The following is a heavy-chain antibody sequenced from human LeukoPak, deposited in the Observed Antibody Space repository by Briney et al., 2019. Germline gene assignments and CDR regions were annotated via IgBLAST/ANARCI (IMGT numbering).Heavy chain of an antibody. V-gene: IGHV1-3*01. Sequence: ASVKVSCKASGYTFTSYAMHWVRQAPGQRLEWMGWINAGNGNTKYSQKFQGRVTITRDTSASTAYMELSSLRSEDTAVYYCARSREITMVRGVINNWFDPWGQGTLVTVSS. D-gene: IGHD3-10*01. J-gene: IGHJ5*02. CDR3: ARSREITMVRGVINNWFDP. CDR2: INAGNGNT. CDR1: GYTFTSYA.